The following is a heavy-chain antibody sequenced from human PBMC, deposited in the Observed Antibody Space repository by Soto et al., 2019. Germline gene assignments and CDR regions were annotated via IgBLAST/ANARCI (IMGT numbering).Heavy chain of an antibody. D-gene: IGHD3-16*01. V-gene: IGHV1-46*01. CDR2: VYVTGAGT. CDR3: SRPEGYVSASYYIDS. J-gene: IGHJ4*02. Sequence: GASVKGSCKASGYIFTSYHLHWVRQAPGQGLEWMGIVYVTGAGTRAAQKFQGRLTMTRDRSTSTVYMELSSLRSEDTAVYYCSRPEGYVSASYYIDSWGQGTLVTVSS. CDR1: GYIFTSYH.